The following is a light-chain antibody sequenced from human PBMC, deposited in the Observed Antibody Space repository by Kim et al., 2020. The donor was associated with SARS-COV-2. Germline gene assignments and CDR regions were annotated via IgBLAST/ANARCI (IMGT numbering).Light chain of an antibody. CDR1: SGFIASNY. CDR2: EDS. Sequence: GKTVTISCTRISGFIASNYVQWYQQRPGSVPIIVIYEDSQRPSGVPDRFSGSIDSSSNTASLTISGLRPDDEADYYCQSYHSTGVVFGGGTQLTVL. J-gene: IGLJ2*01. CDR3: QSYHSTGVV. V-gene: IGLV6-57*03.